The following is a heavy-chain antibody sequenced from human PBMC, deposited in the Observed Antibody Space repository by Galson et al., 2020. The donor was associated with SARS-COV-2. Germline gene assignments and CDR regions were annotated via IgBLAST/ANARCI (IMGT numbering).Heavy chain of an antibody. CDR3: ARELAVDSGGEDY. D-gene: IGHD6-19*01. CDR1: GFTFRSYG. J-gene: IGHJ4*02. Sequence: TGGSLRLSCAASGFTFRSYGMHWVRQAPGKGLEWVAVIWYDGSNKYYADSVKGRFTISRDNSKNTLYLQMNSLRAEDTAVYYCARELAVDSGGEDYWGKGTLVAVSS. V-gene: IGHV3-33*01. CDR2: IWYDGSNK.